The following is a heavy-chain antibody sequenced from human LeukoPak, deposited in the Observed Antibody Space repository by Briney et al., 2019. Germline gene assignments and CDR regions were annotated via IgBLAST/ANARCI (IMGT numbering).Heavy chain of an antibody. V-gene: IGHV1-69*13. D-gene: IGHD1-20*01. CDR1: AGTFSSYA. CDR2: IIPIFGTA. J-gene: IGHJ4*02. Sequence: GASVKVSCKASAGTFSSYAISWVRQAPGQGLEWMGGIIPIFGTANYAQKFQGRVTITADESTSTAYMELSSLRSEDTAVYYCARVDYHWEHALHYPTHWGQGTLVTVSS. CDR3: ARVDYHWEHALHYPTH.